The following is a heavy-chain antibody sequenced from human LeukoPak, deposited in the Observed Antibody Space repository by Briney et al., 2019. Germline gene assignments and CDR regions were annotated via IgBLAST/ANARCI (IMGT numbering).Heavy chain of an antibody. J-gene: IGHJ6*02. CDR2: IYYSGST. V-gene: IGHV4-59*08. D-gene: IGHD1-26*01. CDR3: ARRSEPYYYYGMDV. Sequence: SETLSLTCTVSGGSISSYHWSWIRQPPGKGLEWIGYIYYSGSTNYNPSLKSRVTISVDTSKNQFSLKLSSVTAADTAVYYCARRSEPYYYYGMDVWGQGTTVTVSS. CDR1: GGSISSYH.